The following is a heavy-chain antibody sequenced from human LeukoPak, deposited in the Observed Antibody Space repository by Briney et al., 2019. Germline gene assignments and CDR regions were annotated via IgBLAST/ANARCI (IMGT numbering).Heavy chain of an antibody. CDR2: MSSSSGFI. Sequence: NPGGSLRLSCAASGFTFSRYSMNWVRQAPGKGLEWVSSMSSSSGFIYYGDSVKGRFTVSRDNAKRSLYLQMNSLRADDTAVYYCAREFDGSASGAGYWGQGTLVTVSS. V-gene: IGHV3-21*01. J-gene: IGHJ4*02. D-gene: IGHD1-26*01. CDR3: AREFDGSASGAGY. CDR1: GFTFSRYS.